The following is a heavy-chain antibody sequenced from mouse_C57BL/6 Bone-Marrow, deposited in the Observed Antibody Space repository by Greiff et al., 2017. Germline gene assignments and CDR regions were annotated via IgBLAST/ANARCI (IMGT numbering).Heavy chain of an antibody. J-gene: IGHJ2*01. D-gene: IGHD1-1*01. CDR3: ARVGATNYFDY. CDR1: GYTFTSYW. Sequence: QVQLQQPGAELVKPGASVKLSCKASGYTFTSYWMHWVKQRPGQGLEWIGMIHPNSGSTNYNEKFKSKSTLTVDKSSSTAYMQLSSLTSEDSAVYYCARVGATNYFDYWGQGTTLTVSS. V-gene: IGHV1-64*01. CDR2: IHPNSGST.